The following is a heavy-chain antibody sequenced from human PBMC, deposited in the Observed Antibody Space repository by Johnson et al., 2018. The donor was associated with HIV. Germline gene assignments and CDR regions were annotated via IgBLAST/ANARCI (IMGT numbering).Heavy chain of an antibody. CDR1: GFTFSSYG. Sequence: QMLLVESGGGVVQPGRSLRLSCAASGFTFSSYGMHWVRQAPGKGLEWVAVISYDGSNKYYADSVKGRFTISRDNSKNTLYLQMNSLRAEDTALYYCAFIEYSSLDAVDIWGQGTIVTVSS. J-gene: IGHJ3*02. CDR3: AFIEYSSLDAVDI. V-gene: IGHV3-30*03. D-gene: IGHD6-6*01. CDR2: ISYDGSNK.